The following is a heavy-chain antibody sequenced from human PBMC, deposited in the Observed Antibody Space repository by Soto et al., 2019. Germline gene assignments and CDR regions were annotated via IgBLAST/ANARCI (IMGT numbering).Heavy chain of an antibody. D-gene: IGHD5-12*01. CDR1: GFTFSIYG. CDR3: AKDQGDGYNSYFGMDV. CDR2: ISYDGSNK. J-gene: IGHJ6*02. V-gene: IGHV3-30*18. Sequence: QVQLVESGGGVVQPGRSLRLSCAASGFTFSIYGMHWVRQAPGKGLEWVAGISYDGSNKYYADSVKGRFTISRDNSKNTLYLQMHSLRAEATAVYYCAKDQGDGYNSYFGMDVWGQGTTVTVSS.